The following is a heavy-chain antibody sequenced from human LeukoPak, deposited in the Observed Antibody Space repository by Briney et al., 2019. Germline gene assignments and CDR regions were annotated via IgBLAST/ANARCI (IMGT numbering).Heavy chain of an antibody. CDR3: ARYDYYDTSGIDY. V-gene: IGHV1-18*01. CDR2: ISAYNGNT. D-gene: IGHD3-22*01. J-gene: IGHJ4*02. CDR1: GYTFNSYG. Sequence: ASVKVSCKASGYTFNSYGISWVRQAPGQGLEWMGWISAYNGNTNYAQKLQGRVTMTTDTSTSTAYMQLRSLRPGDTAVYYCARYDYYDTSGIDYWGQGTLVTVSS.